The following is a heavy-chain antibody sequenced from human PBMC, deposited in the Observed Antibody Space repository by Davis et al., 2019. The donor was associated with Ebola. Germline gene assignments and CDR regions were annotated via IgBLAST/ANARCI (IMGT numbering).Heavy chain of an antibody. Sequence: MPSETLSLTCAVYGGSLGDYYWTWIRQPPGKGLEWIGEINHSGSTNYNPSLKSRVTISVDTSKNQFSLKLSSLIAADTAVYYCVGGRWLIWGQGTMVTVSS. V-gene: IGHV4-34*01. D-gene: IGHD5-24*01. CDR1: GGSLGDYY. CDR2: INHSGST. J-gene: IGHJ3*02. CDR3: VGGRWLI.